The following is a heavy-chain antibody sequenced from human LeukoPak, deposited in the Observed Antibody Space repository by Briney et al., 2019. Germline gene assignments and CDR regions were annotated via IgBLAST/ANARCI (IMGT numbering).Heavy chain of an antibody. CDR3: ARYGYYGMDV. Sequence: PSGTLSLTCGVSGGSISGTNWWSWVRQPPGQGLEWIGEISLAGQTNYNPSLKSRVTISVDTSKNQFSLKVSSVTAADTAVYYCARYGYYGMDVWGQGTTVTVSS. CDR1: GGSISGTNW. V-gene: IGHV4-4*02. CDR2: ISLAGQT. J-gene: IGHJ6*02. D-gene: IGHD4-17*01.